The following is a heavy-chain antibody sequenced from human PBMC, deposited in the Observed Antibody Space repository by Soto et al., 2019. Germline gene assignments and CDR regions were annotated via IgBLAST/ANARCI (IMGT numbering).Heavy chain of an antibody. CDR3: ARLSYLDY. CDR1: GVTFDSYS. J-gene: IGHJ4*02. V-gene: IGHV3-21*01. Sequence: PGGSLRLSCAASGVTFDSYSMNWIRRAPGKGLEWVSSISGGSDYIYYADSVRGRFTISRDNSQKSLYLQMNSLRDEDTAIYYCARLSYLDYWGQGTRVTVSS. CDR2: ISGGSDYI.